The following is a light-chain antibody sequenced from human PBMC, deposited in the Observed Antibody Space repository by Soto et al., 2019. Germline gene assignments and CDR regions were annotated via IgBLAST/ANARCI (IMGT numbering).Light chain of an antibody. V-gene: IGKV3-20*01. Sequence: EIVLTQSPGTLSLSPGERATLSCRASQSVSSSYLAWYQQKPGQAPRLLIYGASSRATGIPDRFSGSGSGTDFTLTISRLEPEEFAVYYCQQYGISPLTFGGGKKVEIK. CDR1: QSVSSSY. CDR2: GAS. CDR3: QQYGISPLT. J-gene: IGKJ4*01.